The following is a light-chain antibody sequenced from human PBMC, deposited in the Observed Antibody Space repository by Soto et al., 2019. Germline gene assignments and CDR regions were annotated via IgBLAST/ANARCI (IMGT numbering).Light chain of an antibody. CDR2: EVD. CDR3: SSYAHGSTYV. Sequence: QSALTQPASVSGSPGQSITISCTGTSSDVGFYNYVSWYQQQHPGKAPKLMIYEVDNRPSGVSIRFSGSKSGNTASLTISGLLAEDEADYYYSSYAHGSTYVFGTGTKVTVL. V-gene: IGLV2-14*01. CDR1: SSDVGFYNY. J-gene: IGLJ1*01.